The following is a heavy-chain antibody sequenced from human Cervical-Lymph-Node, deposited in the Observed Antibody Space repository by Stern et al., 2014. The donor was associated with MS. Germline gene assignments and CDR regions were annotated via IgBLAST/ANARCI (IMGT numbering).Heavy chain of an antibody. J-gene: IGHJ6*02. CDR2: IIPIFGTA. CDR1: GGTFSSYA. V-gene: IGHV1-69*01. CDR3: AMEGYYYDSSGYYFYYYYGMDV. Sequence: VQLEESGAEVKKPGSSVKVSCKASGGTFSSYAISWVRQAPGQGLEWMGGIIPIFGTAHYAQKFQGRVTITADESTSTAYMELSSLRSEDTAVYYCAMEGYYYDSSGYYFYYYYGMDVWGQGTTVTVSS. D-gene: IGHD3-22*01.